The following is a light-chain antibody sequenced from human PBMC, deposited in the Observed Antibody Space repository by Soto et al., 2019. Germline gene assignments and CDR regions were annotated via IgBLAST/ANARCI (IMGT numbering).Light chain of an antibody. CDR1: ISDVGSYDL. V-gene: IGLV2-23*02. Sequence: QSALTQPASVSGSPGQSITISCTGTISDVGSYDLVSWYQQHPGKAPKLVIYESTKRPSGVSSRFSGSRSGNTASLTISGLQAEDEADYHCCSYAGSSTFVIFGGGTKVTVL. J-gene: IGLJ2*01. CDR2: EST. CDR3: CSYAGSSTFVI.